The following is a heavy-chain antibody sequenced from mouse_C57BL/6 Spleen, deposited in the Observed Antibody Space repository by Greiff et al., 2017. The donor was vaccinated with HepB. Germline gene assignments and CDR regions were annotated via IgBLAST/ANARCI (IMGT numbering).Heavy chain of an antibody. CDR2: IWTGGGT. CDR3: ANNYSNCLYAMDY. Sequence: VKLMESGPGLVAPSQSLSITCTASGFSLTSYAISWVRQPPGKGLEWLGVIWTGGGTNYNSALKSRLSISKDNTKSKVFLKMNSLQTDETAGYYCANNYSNCLYAMDYWGQGTSVTVSS. CDR1: GFSLTSYA. D-gene: IGHD2-5*01. V-gene: IGHV2-9-1*01. J-gene: IGHJ4*01.